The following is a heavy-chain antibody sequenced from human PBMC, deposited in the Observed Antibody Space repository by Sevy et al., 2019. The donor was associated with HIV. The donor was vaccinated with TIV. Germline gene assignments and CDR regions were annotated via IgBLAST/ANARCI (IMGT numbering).Heavy chain of an antibody. D-gene: IGHD7-27*01. CDR2: VTPGTDI. CDR1: GFTLSGYS. CDR3: ARDFLTGDRREAFDI. V-gene: IGHV3-21*06. Sequence: GGSLRLSCAASGFTLSGYSISWVRQAPGKGLEWVSSVTPGTDIYYGDSVRGRVTASRDNAKNSVYLHMNSLREEDTAVYYCARDFLTGDRREAFDIWGQGTKVTVSS. J-gene: IGHJ3*02.